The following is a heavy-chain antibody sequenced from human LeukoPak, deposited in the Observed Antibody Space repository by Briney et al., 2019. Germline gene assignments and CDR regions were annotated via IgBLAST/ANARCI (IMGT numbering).Heavy chain of an antibody. D-gene: IGHD5-24*01. J-gene: IGHJ3*02. V-gene: IGHV4-34*01. CDR1: GGSFSGYY. CDR3: ARDVLDERWLQLAWGGLRSCAFDI. CDR2: INHSGST. Sequence: SETLSLTCAVYGGSFSGYYWSWIRQPPGKGLEWIGEINHSGSTNYNPSLKSRVTISVDTSKNQFSLKLTSVTAADTAVYYCARDVLDERWLQLAWGGLRSCAFDIWGQGTMVTVSS.